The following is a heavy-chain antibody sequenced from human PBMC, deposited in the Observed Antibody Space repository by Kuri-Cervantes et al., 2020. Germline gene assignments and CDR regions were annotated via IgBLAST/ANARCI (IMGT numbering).Heavy chain of an antibody. CDR3: AREGEAVAGPGADY. D-gene: IGHD6-19*01. CDR2: INAGNGDT. CDR1: GYAFTSYA. J-gene: IGHJ4*02. V-gene: IGHV1-3*01. Sequence: ASVKVSCKASGYAFTSYAMHWVRQAPGQRLEWMGWINAGNGDTKYSQRFQGRVTITRDASASTAYMALSSLRSDDTAVYYCAREGEAVAGPGADYWGQGTLVTVSS.